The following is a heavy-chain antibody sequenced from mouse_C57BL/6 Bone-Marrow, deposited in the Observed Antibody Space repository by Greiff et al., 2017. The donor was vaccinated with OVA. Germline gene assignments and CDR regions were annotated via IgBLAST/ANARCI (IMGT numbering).Heavy chain of an antibody. CDR1: GYTFTDYN. D-gene: IGHD2-12*01. J-gene: IGHJ4*01. CDR3: AIIHSYDVYYYAMDY. V-gene: IGHV1-22*01. CDR2: INPNNGGT. Sequence: EVQLQQSGPELVKPGASVKMSCKASGYTFTDYNMHWVKQSHGKSLEWIGYINPNNGGTSYNQKFKGKATLTVNKSSSTAYMELRSLTSEDSAVYYCAIIHSYDVYYYAMDYWGQGTSVTVSS.